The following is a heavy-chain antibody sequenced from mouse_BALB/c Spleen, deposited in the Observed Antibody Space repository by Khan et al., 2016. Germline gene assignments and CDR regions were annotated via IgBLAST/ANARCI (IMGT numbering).Heavy chain of an antibody. CDR3: ASLWLRRGYPY. CDR1: VFSLTTYG. CDR2: IWTGGST. V-gene: IGHV2-2*02. J-gene: IGHJ3*01. D-gene: IGHD2-2*01. Sequence: QVQLQQSGPGLVQPSQSLSITCTVSVFSLTTYGVHWVRQSPGKGLEWLGVIWTGGSTDYNAAFISRLSISKDNSKSQVFFKMNSLQANDTAIYYCASLWLRRGYPYWGQGTLVTVSA.